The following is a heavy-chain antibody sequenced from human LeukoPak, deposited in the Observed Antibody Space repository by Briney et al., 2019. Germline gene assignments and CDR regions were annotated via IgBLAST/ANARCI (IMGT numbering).Heavy chain of an antibody. J-gene: IGHJ5*02. D-gene: IGHD1-1*01. CDR2: ISHTGLT. CDR3: ARVPDITARPCDT. CDR1: GGSFSGYY. Sequence: SETLSLTCAVYGGSFSGYYWTLIRQTPGKWLEWIGEISHTGLTGSNPSLKSRVTIFVDSSKTQFSLRMTSVTAADTGVYYCARVPDITARPCDTWGPGTLVTVSS. V-gene: IGHV4-34*01.